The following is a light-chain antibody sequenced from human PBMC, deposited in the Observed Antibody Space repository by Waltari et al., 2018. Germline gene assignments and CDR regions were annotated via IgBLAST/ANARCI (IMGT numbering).Light chain of an antibody. CDR3: GSFAGSINWV. CDR1: SSYVGDYDY. CDR2: EVS. V-gene: IGLV2-8*01. J-gene: IGLJ3*02. Sequence: QSALTQPPPASGSPGQSVTIPCTGTSSYVGDYDYVSWYPQPPGKAPKLLIYEVSKRPSGVPDRFSGSKSGNTASLTVSGLQAEDEADYYCGSFAGSINWVFGGGTKLTVL.